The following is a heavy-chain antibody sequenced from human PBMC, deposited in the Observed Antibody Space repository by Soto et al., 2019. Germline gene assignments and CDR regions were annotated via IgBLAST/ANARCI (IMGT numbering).Heavy chain of an antibody. Sequence: EVQLLDSGGALVQPGGSLRLSCATSGFTFSNHAMSWVRQAPGKGLEWVSTFTTSGDFTYYADSVKGRFTISRDNSKSTLYLQINSLRGEDTAVYYCARLVTDWGQGTLVTVSS. J-gene: IGHJ4*02. CDR2: FTTSGDFT. V-gene: IGHV3-23*01. CDR3: ARLVTD. CDR1: GFTFSNHA. D-gene: IGHD4-4*01.